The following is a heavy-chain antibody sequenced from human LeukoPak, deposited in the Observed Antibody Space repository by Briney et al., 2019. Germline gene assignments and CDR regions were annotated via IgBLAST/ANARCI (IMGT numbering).Heavy chain of an antibody. D-gene: IGHD6-13*01. J-gene: IGHJ4*02. CDR2: IIPILGIA. CDR3: ARDGIAAAGRGDYFDY. Sequence: SVKVSCKASGGTFSSYAISWVRQAPGQGLEWMGRIIPILGIANYAQKFQGRVTITADKSTSTAYMELSSLRPEDTAVYYCARDGIAAAGRGDYFDYWGQGTLVTVSS. V-gene: IGHV1-69*04. CDR1: GGTFSSYA.